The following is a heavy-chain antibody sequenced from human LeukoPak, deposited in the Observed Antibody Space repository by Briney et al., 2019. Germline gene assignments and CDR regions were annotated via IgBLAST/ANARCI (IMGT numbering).Heavy chain of an antibody. CDR1: GGSISSGDYY. V-gene: IGHV4-30-4*01. CDR3: ARERTAKTRFDY. CDR2: IYYSGST. J-gene: IGHJ4*02. D-gene: IGHD1-1*01. Sequence: PSQTLSLTCTISGGSISSGDYYWSWIRQPPGKGLESIGFIYYSGSTYSNPSLKSRVTISVDTSKNQFSLRLRSVTAADTAVYYCARERTAKTRFDYWGQGTLVTVSS.